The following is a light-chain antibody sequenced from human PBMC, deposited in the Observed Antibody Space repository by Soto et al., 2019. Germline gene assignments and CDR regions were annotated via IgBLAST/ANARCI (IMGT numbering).Light chain of an antibody. CDR1: QDIRSH. CDR3: QQIHSYPVT. CDR2: SAS. J-gene: IGKJ4*01. V-gene: IGKV1-9*01. Sequence: DIQLTQSPAFLSTSVGDKVTITCRASQDIRSHLAWYQQKPGKAPNLLVYSASTLQRGVPSRFSGSGSGTEITLTISSLQPEDFASYFCQQIHSYPVTFGGGTKVEIE.